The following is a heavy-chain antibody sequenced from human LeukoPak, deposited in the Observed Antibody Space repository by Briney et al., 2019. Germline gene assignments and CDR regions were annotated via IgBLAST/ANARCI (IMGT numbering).Heavy chain of an antibody. CDR2: IHYSGST. Sequence: SETLSLTCTVSGXSLCGTLYYGGWARRPRGERMGWIVSIHYSGSTYNNPSLKSRVTISIHTSKNQFSLKLSSVTAADTAVYSCARLKMGLYYYGMDVWGQGTTVTVSS. CDR3: ARLKMGLYYYGMDV. D-gene: IGHD1-26*01. CDR1: GXSLCGTLYY. V-gene: IGHV4-39*01. J-gene: IGHJ6*02.